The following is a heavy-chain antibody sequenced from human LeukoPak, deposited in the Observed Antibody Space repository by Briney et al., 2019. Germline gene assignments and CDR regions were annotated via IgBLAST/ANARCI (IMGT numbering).Heavy chain of an antibody. V-gene: IGHV3-30*02. Sequence: GGSLRLSCAASGFTFNSYGMHWVRQAPGKGLEWVAFIRYDGSNKYYADSVKGRFTISRDNSKNTLYLQMNSLRAEDTAVYFCAKAGGVEAAGIFDYWGQGTLVTFSS. CDR1: GFTFNSYG. CDR3: AKAGGVEAAGIFDY. J-gene: IGHJ4*02. D-gene: IGHD6-13*01. CDR2: IRYDGSNK.